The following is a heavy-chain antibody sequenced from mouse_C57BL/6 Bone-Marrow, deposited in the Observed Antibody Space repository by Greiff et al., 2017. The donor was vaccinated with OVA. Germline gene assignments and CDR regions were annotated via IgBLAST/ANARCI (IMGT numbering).Heavy chain of an antibody. CDR2: ISNGGGST. J-gene: IGHJ2*01. D-gene: IGHD1-1*01. CDR3: ARHGGSSPFDY. Sequence: EVQRVESGGGLVQPGGSLKLSCAASGFTFSDYYMYWVRQTPEKRLEWVAYISNGGGSTYYPDTVKGRFTISRDNAKNTLYLQMSRLKSEDTAMYYCARHGGSSPFDYWGQGTTLTVSS. V-gene: IGHV5-12*01. CDR1: GFTFSDYY.